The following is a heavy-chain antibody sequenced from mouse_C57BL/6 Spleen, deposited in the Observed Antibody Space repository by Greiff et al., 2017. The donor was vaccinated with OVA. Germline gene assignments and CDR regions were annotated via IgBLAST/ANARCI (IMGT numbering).Heavy chain of an antibody. CDR3: ARGFITTVVAHFDV. J-gene: IGHJ1*03. Sequence: ESGPGLVKPSQSLSLTCSVTGYSITSGYYWNWIRQFPGNKLEWMGYISYDGSNNYNPSLKNRISITRDTSKNQFFLKLNSVTTEDTATYYCARGFITTVVAHFDVWGTGTTVTVSS. D-gene: IGHD1-1*01. CDR1: GYSITSGYY. CDR2: ISYDGSN. V-gene: IGHV3-6*01.